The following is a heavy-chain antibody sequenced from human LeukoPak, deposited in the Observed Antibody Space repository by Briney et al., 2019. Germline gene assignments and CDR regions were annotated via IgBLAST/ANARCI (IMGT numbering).Heavy chain of an antibody. D-gene: IGHD1-26*01. Sequence: QPGGSLRLSCAASGFTFSSYAMNWVRQAPGKGLEWISGISGSGGSTYYADSVKGRFGISRDNSKNALYLQLNSLRAEDTAVYYCAKAHGGSYHSGIDWGQGTLVTVSS. CDR2: ISGSGGST. CDR3: AKAHGGSYHSGID. V-gene: IGHV3-23*01. J-gene: IGHJ4*02. CDR1: GFTFSSYA.